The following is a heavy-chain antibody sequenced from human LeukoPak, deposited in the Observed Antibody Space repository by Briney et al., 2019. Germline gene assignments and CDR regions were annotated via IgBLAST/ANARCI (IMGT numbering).Heavy chain of an antibody. J-gene: IGHJ4*02. V-gene: IGHV1-24*01. Sequence: ASVKVSCKVSGYTLTELSMHWVRQAPGKGLEWMGGFDPEDGETIYAQKFQGRVTMTEDTSTDTAYMELSSLRSEDTAVYYCVTGYSGSYYRFDYWGQGTLVTVSS. CDR3: VTGYSGSYYRFDY. D-gene: IGHD1-26*01. CDR2: FDPEDGET. CDR1: GYTLTELS.